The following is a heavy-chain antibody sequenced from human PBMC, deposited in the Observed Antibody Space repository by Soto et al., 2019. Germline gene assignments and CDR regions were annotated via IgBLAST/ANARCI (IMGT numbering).Heavy chain of an antibody. V-gene: IGHV3-74*01. CDR2: ISGDGSST. D-gene: IGHD2-2*01. Sequence: AGSLRLSCAASGFTFSSYWMHWVRQAPGKGLVWVSRISGDGSSTTYADSVKGRFTISRDNAKNTLYLQMNSLRVEDTAVYYCARDRRAEIVVVPAASNRFDPWGQGTLVTVSS. CDR1: GFTFSSYW. J-gene: IGHJ5*02. CDR3: ARDRRAEIVVVPAASNRFDP.